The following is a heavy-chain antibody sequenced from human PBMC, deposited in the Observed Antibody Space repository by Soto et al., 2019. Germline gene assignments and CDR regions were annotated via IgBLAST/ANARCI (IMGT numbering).Heavy chain of an antibody. D-gene: IGHD3-22*01. V-gene: IGHV2-70*01. J-gene: IGHJ6*02. Sequence: SWTRQPPGKALEWLALIDWDDDKYYSTSLKTRLTISKDTSKNQVVLTMTNMDPVDTATYYCARYYYDSSGYPGGDYYYGMDVWGQGTTVTVSS. CDR3: ARYYYDSSGYPGGDYYYGMDV. CDR2: IDWDDDK.